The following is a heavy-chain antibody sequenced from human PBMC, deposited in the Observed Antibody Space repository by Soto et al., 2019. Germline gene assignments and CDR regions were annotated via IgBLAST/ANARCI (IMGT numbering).Heavy chain of an antibody. Sequence: GGSLRLSCSASGFTFSSYAMHWVRQAPGKGLEYVSAISSNGGSTYYADSVKGRFTISRDNSKNTLYLQMSSLRAEDTAVYYWVKGGYCSSTSCYYYYYMDVWGKGTTVTVSS. V-gene: IGHV3-64D*06. CDR3: VKGGYCSSTSCYYYYYMDV. D-gene: IGHD2-2*01. CDR1: GFTFSSYA. CDR2: ISSNGGST. J-gene: IGHJ6*03.